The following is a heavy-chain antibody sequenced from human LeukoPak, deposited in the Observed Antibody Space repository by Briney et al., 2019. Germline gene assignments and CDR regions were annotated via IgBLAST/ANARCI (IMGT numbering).Heavy chain of an antibody. J-gene: IGHJ4*02. D-gene: IGHD5-18*01. CDR3: ARDGSGYSYGIPDY. V-gene: IGHV3-30*04. CDR2: ISYDGSNK. Sequence: GGSLRLSCAASGFTFSSYAMHWVRQAPGKGLEWVAVISYDGSNKYYADSVKGQFTISRDNSKNTLYLQMNSLRAEDTAVYYCARDGSGYSYGIPDYWGQGTLVTVSS. CDR1: GFTFSSYA.